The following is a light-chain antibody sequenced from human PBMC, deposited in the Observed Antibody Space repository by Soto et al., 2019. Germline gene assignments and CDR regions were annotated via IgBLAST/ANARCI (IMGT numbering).Light chain of an antibody. CDR3: QQYNNWPPIT. CDR2: DAS. V-gene: IGKV3D-15*01. CDR1: QSVRSN. Sequence: EIVLTQSPASLSLSPGEIATLSFSARQSVRSNLAWYQQKPGQAPRLLIYDASTRATGIPARFSGSGSGTEFILTISSLQSEDFGVYYCQQYNNWPPITFGQGTRLEIK. J-gene: IGKJ5*01.